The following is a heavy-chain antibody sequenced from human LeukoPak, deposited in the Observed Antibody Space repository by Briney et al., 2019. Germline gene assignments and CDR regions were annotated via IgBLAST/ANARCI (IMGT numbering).Heavy chain of an antibody. CDR3: ARHEWAGSGWYRDDY. D-gene: IGHD6-19*01. V-gene: IGHV5-51*01. CDR2: IYPGDSDT. J-gene: IGHJ4*02. CDR1: GYSFTSYW. Sequence: SGESLKISCKGSGYSFTSYWIGWVRQMPGKGLEWMGIIYPGDSDTRYSPSFQGQVTISADKSISTAYLQWSSLKASDTAMYYCARHEWAGSGWYRDDYWGQGTLVTVSS.